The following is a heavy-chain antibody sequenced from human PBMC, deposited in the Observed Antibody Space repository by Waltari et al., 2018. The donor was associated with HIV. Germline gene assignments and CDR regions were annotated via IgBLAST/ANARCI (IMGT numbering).Heavy chain of an antibody. V-gene: IGHV3-30*01. CDR2: ISYDGSNK. CDR3: ARDSSGSYYLNWYFDL. D-gene: IGHD1-26*01. Sequence: KGLEWVAVISYDGSNKYYADSVKGRFTISRDNSKNTLYLQMNSLRAEDTAVYYCARDSSGSYYLNWYFDLWGRGTLVTVSS. J-gene: IGHJ2*01.